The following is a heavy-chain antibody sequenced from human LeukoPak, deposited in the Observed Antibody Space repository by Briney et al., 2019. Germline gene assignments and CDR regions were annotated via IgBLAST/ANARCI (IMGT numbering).Heavy chain of an antibody. CDR1: GFTFSSYW. D-gene: IGHD6-13*01. Sequence: GGPLRLSCTASGFTFSSYWMSWVRQAPGKVLEWVATIKQDGGVKNYVDSVKGRFTVSRDNAENSLYLQMSSLRVEDTAVYYCARVGGGSGSSWYFDHWGQGTLVTVSS. CDR2: IKQDGGVK. J-gene: IGHJ4*02. V-gene: IGHV3-7*03. CDR3: ARVGGGSGSSWYFDH.